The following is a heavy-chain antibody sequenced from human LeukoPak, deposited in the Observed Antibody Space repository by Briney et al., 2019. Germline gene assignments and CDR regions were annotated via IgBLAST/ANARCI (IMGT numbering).Heavy chain of an antibody. D-gene: IGHD3-9*01. CDR3: AKDPKNFDYYFDY. V-gene: IGHV3-23*01. J-gene: IGHJ4*02. Sequence: GGSLRPSCAASRFTFSSYAMSWVRQAPGKGLEWVSAISGSGGSTYYADSVKGRFTISRDNSKNTLYLQMNSLRAEDTAVYYCAKDPKNFDYYFDYWGQGTLVTVSS. CDR2: ISGSGGST. CDR1: RFTFSSYA.